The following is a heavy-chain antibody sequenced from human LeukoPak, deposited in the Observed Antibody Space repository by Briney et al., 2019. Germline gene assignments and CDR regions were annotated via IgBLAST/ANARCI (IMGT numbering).Heavy chain of an antibody. CDR2: ISPILGIT. D-gene: IGHD3-22*01. J-gene: IGHJ6*02. V-gene: IGHV1-69*04. CDR1: GGTSSTYA. CDR3: ARGWAVVPSGGMDV. Sequence: SVKVSCKTSGGTSSTYAINWVRQAPGEGLEWMGRISPILGITNYAQKFQGRVTITADKSTTTAYMELSSLRSEDTAVYYCARGWAVVPSGGMDVWGQGTTVTVSS.